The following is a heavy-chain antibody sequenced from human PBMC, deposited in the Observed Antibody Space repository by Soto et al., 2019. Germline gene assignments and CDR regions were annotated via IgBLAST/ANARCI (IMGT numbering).Heavy chain of an antibody. D-gene: IGHD5-18*01. V-gene: IGHV3-21*01. CDR3: ARSPFPYSYGSYFDY. CDR1: GFTFSSYS. CDR2: ISSSSSYI. Sequence: GGSLRFSCAASGFTFSSYSMNWVRQAPGKGLEWVSSISSSSSYIYYADSVKGRFTISRDNAKNSLYLQMNSLRAEDTAVYYCARSPFPYSYGSYFDYWGQGTLVTVSS. J-gene: IGHJ4*02.